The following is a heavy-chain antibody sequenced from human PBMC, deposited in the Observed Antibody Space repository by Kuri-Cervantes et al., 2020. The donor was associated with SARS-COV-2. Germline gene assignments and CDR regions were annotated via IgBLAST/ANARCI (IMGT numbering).Heavy chain of an antibody. D-gene: IGHD3-9*01. CDR2: IKQDGSEE. Sequence: GESLKISCAASGFIFSNYWMSWVRQAPGKGLEWVANIKQDGSEEFYVDSVKGRFTVSRDNAKKSLFLQMNSLRAEDTAVYYCARDGYFDWLFQGDYFDYWGQGTLVTVSS. J-gene: IGHJ4*02. CDR3: ARDGYFDWLFQGDYFDY. CDR1: GFIFSNYW. V-gene: IGHV3-7*01.